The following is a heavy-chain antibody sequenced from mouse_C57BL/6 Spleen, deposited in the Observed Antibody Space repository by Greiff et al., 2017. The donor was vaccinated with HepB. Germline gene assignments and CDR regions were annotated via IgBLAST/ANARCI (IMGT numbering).Heavy chain of an antibody. V-gene: IGHV1-19*01. J-gene: IGHJ4*01. D-gene: IGHD2-4*01. CDR1: GYTFTDYY. CDR2: INPYNGGT. Sequence: EVQLQQSGPVLVKPGASVKMSCKASGYTFTDYYMNWVKQSHGKSLEWIGVINPYNGGTSYNQKFKGKATLTVDKSSSTAYMELNSLTSEDSAVYYCARGEDYDVGAMDYWGQGTSVTVSS. CDR3: ARGEDYDVGAMDY.